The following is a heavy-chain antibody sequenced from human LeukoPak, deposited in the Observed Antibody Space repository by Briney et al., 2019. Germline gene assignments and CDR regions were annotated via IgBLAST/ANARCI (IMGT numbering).Heavy chain of an antibody. J-gene: IGHJ6*04. CDR3: ARDVVRGVIYYYGMDV. Sequence: GRSLRLSCAASGFTFSNYGMHWVRQAPGKGLEWVAVIWYDGSNKYYADSVKGRFTISRDNSKNTLYLQMNSLRAEDTAVYYCARDVVRGVIYYYGMDVWGKGTTVTVSS. D-gene: IGHD3-10*01. CDR1: GFTFSNYG. CDR2: IWYDGSNK. V-gene: IGHV3-33*01.